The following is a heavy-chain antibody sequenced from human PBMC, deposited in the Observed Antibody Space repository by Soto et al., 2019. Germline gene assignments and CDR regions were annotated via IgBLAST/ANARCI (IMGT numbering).Heavy chain of an antibody. V-gene: IGHV4-39*01. J-gene: IGHJ6*02. CDR2: IYYSGST. Sequence: SETLSLTCTVSGGSIRSSSYYWGWIRQPPGKGLEWIGSIYYSGSTYYNPSLKSRVTISVDTSKNQFSLKLSSVTAADTAVYYCARRSGAGDLLWGYGMDVWGQGTTVTLS. CDR1: GGSIRSSSYY. CDR3: ARRSGAGDLLWGYGMDV. D-gene: IGHD1-26*01.